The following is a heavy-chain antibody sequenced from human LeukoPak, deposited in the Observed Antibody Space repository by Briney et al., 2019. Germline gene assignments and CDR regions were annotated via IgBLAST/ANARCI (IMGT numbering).Heavy chain of an antibody. D-gene: IGHD3-10*01. Sequence: SETLSLTCTVSGGSICSYYWSWIRQPPGKGLEWIGYIYHSGSTSYSPSLKSRVTISVDTSKNQFSLKLSSVTAADTAVYYCASVGRGVDYWGQGTLVTVSS. V-gene: IGHV4-59*08. J-gene: IGHJ4*02. CDR1: GGSICSYY. CDR3: ASVGRGVDY. CDR2: IYHSGST.